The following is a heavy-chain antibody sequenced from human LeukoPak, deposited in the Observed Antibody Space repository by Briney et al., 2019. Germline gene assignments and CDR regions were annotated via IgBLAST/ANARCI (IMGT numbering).Heavy chain of an antibody. CDR1: GYSISSGYY. D-gene: IGHD3-22*01. CDR3: ARHAPYYYDSSGYLTESDY. CDR2: IYHSGST. Sequence: SETLSLTCAVSGYSISSGYYWGWIRQPPGKGLEWIGSIYHSGSTYYNPSLKSRVTISVDTSKNQFSLKLSSVTAADTAVYYCARHAPYYYDSSGYLTESDYWGQGTLVTVSS. J-gene: IGHJ4*02. V-gene: IGHV4-38-2*01.